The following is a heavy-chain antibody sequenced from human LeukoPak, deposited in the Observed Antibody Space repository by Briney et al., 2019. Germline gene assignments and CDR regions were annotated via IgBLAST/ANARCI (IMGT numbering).Heavy chain of an antibody. CDR3: ARLYGDYTLDY. V-gene: IGHV4-59*01. CDR1: GGSISSYY. CDR2: IYYSGST. Sequence: SETLSLTCTVSGGSISSYYWSWIRQPPGKGLEWIGYIYYSGSTNYNPSLKSRVTISVDTSKNQFSLKPSSVTAADTAVYYCARLYGDYTLDYWGQGTLVTVSS. J-gene: IGHJ4*02. D-gene: IGHD4-17*01.